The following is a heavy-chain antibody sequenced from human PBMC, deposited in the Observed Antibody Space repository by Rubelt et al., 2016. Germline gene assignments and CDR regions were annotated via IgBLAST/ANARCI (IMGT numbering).Heavy chain of an antibody. Sequence: PGGSLRLSCAASGFTFSTYGMTWVRQAPGKGLEWVSAISGSGGSTYYADSVKGRFTISRDNSKNTLYLQMNSLRAEDTAVYYCARAPQVYCSYGLEVWGQGTTVTVSS. J-gene: IGHJ6*02. CDR1: GFTFSTYG. V-gene: IGHV3-23*01. CDR3: ARAPQVYCSYGLEV. D-gene: IGHD5/OR15-5a*01. CDR2: ISGSGGST.